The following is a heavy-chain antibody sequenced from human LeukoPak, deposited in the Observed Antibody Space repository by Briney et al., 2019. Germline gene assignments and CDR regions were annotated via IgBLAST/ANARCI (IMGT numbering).Heavy chain of an antibody. CDR2: IYYSGST. Sequence: PSETLSLTCTVSGGSISSYYWSWIRQPPGKGLEWIGYIYYSGSTNCNPSLKSRVTISVDTSKNQFSLKLSSVTAADTAVYYCARDRRYCSGGSCYNRYYYGMDVWGQGTTVTVSS. CDR1: GGSISSYY. J-gene: IGHJ6*02. D-gene: IGHD2-15*01. CDR3: ARDRRYCSGGSCYNRYYYGMDV. V-gene: IGHV4-59*01.